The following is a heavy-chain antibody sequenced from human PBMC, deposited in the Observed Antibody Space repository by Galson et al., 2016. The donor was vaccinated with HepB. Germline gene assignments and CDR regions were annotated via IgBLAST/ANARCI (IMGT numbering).Heavy chain of an antibody. J-gene: IGHJ6*04. CDR3: GKGGGSSWSYYHHGMDV. V-gene: IGHV1-46*03. D-gene: IGHD6-13*01. CDR2: INPSSNTT. CDR1: GYTFTSYY. Sequence: SVKVSCKASGYTFTSYYMHWVRQAPGQGLEWMGIINPSSNTTTYAQKFQGRVTLTTDTSTSTVNMELRSLRSEDTAVYYCGKGGGSSWSYYHHGMDVWGKGTTVTVSS.